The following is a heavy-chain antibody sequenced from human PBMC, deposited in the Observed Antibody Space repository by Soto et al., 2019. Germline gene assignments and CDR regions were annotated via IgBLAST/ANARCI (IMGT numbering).Heavy chain of an antibody. CDR2: IIPIFGTA. Sequence: ASVKVSCKASGGTFSSYAISWVRQAPGQGLEWMGGIIPIFGTANYAQKFQGRVTITADESTSTAYMELSSLRSEDTAVYYCARDGRYCSSTSCYDYYYYYGMDVWGQGTTVTVSS. CDR1: GGTFSSYA. V-gene: IGHV1-69*13. J-gene: IGHJ6*02. CDR3: ARDGRYCSSTSCYDYYYYYGMDV. D-gene: IGHD2-2*01.